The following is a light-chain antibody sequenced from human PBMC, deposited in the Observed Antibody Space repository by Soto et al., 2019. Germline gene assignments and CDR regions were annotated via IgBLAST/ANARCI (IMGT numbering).Light chain of an antibody. Sequence: QSALTQPASVSGSPGQSITISCTGTSSDLGSYNFVSWYQQHPGNAPKLMIYEVNNRPSGVSTRFSGSKSGNTASLTISGLQAEDEAHYYCNSYTTNRTRVFGGGTKLTVL. CDR2: EVN. J-gene: IGLJ3*02. V-gene: IGLV2-14*01. CDR1: SSDLGSYNF. CDR3: NSYTTNRTRV.